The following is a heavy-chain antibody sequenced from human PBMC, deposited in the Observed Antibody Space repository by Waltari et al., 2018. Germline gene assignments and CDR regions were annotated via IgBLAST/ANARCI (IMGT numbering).Heavy chain of an antibody. Sequence: CAASGFTFSSYGMHWVRQAPGKGLEWVAFIRYDGSNKYYADSVKDRFTISRDNSKNTLYLQMNSLRAEDTAVYYCAFFREINEYAFDIWGQGTMVTVSS. CDR3: AFFREINEYAFDI. CDR1: GFTFSSYG. J-gene: IGHJ3*02. CDR2: IRYDGSNK. D-gene: IGHD1-1*01. V-gene: IGHV3-30*02.